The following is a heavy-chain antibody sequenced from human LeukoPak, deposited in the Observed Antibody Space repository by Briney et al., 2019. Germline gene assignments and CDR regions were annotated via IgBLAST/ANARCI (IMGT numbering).Heavy chain of an antibody. CDR2: IYADGNT. Sequence: SGGSLRLSCAASGFIVNTNYMTWVRQAPGRGLEWVSFIYADGNTYYADSVKGRFTISRDISKNAVYLQMNSLRAEDTAVYYCARDGRQNDYGDYWGQGTLVTVSS. CDR1: GFIVNTNY. J-gene: IGHJ4*02. CDR3: ARDGRQNDYGDY. V-gene: IGHV3-53*01.